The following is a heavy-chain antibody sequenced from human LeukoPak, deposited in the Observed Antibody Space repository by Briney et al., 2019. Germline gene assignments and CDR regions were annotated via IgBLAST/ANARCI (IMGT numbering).Heavy chain of an antibody. J-gene: IGHJ3*02. D-gene: IGHD2-21*01. CDR3: ASVVIAMAAFDI. CDR2: IIPIFGTA. V-gene: IGHV1-69*05. CDR1: GGTFSSYA. Sequence: SVKVSCKASGGTFSSYAISWVRQAPGQGLEWVGGIIPIFGTANYAQKFQGRVTNTTDESTSTAYMELSSLRSEDTAVYYCASVVIAMAAFDIWGQGTMVTVSS.